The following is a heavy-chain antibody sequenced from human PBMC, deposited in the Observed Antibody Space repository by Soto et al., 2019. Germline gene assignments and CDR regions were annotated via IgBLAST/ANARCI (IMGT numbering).Heavy chain of an antibody. CDR2: IYYSGST. CDR1: GGSISSGDYY. D-gene: IGHD3-3*01. CDR3: ARDQTYYDFWSGVTRNWFDP. Sequence: SETLSLTCTVSGGSISSGDYYWSWIRQPPGKGLEWIGYIYYSGSTYYNPSLKSRVTISVDTFKNQFSLKLSSVTAADTAVYYCARDQTYYDFWSGVTRNWFDPWGQGTLVTVSS. J-gene: IGHJ5*02. V-gene: IGHV4-30-4*01.